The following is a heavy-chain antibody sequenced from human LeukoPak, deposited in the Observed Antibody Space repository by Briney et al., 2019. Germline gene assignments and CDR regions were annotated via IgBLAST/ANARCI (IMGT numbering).Heavy chain of an antibody. CDR1: GFTFDDYA. V-gene: IGHV3-9*01. CDR3: ARRRGFVAVAGTEPFDY. J-gene: IGHJ4*02. CDR2: ISWNSGSI. D-gene: IGHD6-19*01. Sequence: GGSLRLSCAASGFTFDDYAMHWARQAPGKGLEWVSGISWNSGSIGYADSVKGRFTISRDNAKNSLYLRMNSLRAEDTALYYCARRRGFVAVAGTEPFDYWGQGTLVTVSS.